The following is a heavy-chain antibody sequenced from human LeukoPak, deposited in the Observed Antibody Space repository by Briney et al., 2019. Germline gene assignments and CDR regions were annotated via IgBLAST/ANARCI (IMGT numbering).Heavy chain of an antibody. CDR1: GFTFSSYA. J-gene: IGHJ4*02. CDR2: ISGSGGGA. CDR3: ARDNYNAY. V-gene: IGHV3-23*01. Sequence: GSLRLSCAASGFTFSSYAMNWVRQAPGKGLEWVSGISGSGGGAYYADFVKGRFTISRDNSKKTLYLQMNSLRAEDTAVYYCARDNYNAYWGQGTLVTVSS.